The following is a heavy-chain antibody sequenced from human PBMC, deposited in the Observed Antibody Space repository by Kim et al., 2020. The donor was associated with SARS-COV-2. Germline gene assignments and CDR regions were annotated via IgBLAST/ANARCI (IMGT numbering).Heavy chain of an antibody. V-gene: IGHV3-9*01. D-gene: IGHD6-19*01. Sequence: GGSLRLSCAASGFTFDDYAMHWVRQAPGKGLEWVSGISWNSGSIGYADSVKGRFTISRDNAKNSLYLQMNSLRAEDTALYYCAKDPLAEAVAGYFDYWGQGTLVTVPS. CDR3: AKDPLAEAVAGYFDY. CDR1: GFTFDDYA. CDR2: ISWNSGSI. J-gene: IGHJ4*02.